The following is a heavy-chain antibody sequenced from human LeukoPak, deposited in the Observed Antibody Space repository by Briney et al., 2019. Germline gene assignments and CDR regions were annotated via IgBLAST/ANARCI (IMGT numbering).Heavy chain of an antibody. CDR2: ICDSGSI. V-gene: IGHV4-61*03. J-gene: IGHJ4*02. CDR3: AREIGYSNHDLDY. D-gene: IGHD6-13*01. Sequence: SETLSLTCTASGGPVGSGSYCWSWIRQTPGKTLEWIGYICDSGSIDHNPSLKSRVTISMDTSKSHFSLKLSSVTAADTAVYYCAREIGYSNHDLDYWGQGTLVTVSS. CDR1: GGPVGSGSYC.